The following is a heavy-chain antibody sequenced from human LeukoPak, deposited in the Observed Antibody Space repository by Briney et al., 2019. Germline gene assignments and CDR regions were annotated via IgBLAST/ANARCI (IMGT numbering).Heavy chain of an antibody. V-gene: IGHV1-2*02. CDR2: INPSSGGT. CDR3: ARDVDVVVAANYYYYYGMDV. D-gene: IGHD2-15*01. J-gene: IGHJ6*02. Sequence: ASVKVSCKASGYTFTGYYMHWVRQAPGQGLEWMGWINPSSGGTNYAQKFQGRVTMTRDTSISTAYMELSRLRSDDTAVYYCARDVDVVVAANYYYYYGMDVWGQGTTVTASS. CDR1: GYTFTGYY.